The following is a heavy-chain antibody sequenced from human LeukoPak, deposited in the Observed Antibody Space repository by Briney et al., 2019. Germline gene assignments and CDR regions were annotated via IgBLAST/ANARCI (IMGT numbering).Heavy chain of an antibody. Sequence: GGSLRLSCAASGFTFSSYEMNWVRQSPGRGLEWVSHISSSGSTIYYTDSVKGRFTISRDNSKNSLYLQMNSLRAEDTAIYYCARTVARIGYWGQGTLVTVSS. CDR3: ARTVARIGY. CDR2: ISSSGSTI. D-gene: IGHD4-23*01. J-gene: IGHJ4*02. CDR1: GFTFSSYE. V-gene: IGHV3-48*03.